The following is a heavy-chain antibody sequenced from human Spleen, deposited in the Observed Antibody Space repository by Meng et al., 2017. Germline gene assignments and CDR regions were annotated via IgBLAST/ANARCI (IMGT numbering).Heavy chain of an antibody. CDR3: ATTNRQSDDPYFDY. J-gene: IGHJ4*02. D-gene: IGHD5-24*01. CDR1: GSSISSGYY. Sequence: GSLRLSCAVSGSSISSGYYWGWIRQPPGKGLEWIGSIYHNGNTFYNPSLKSRVTISVDTSKNQFSLNLHSVTAADTAVYYCATTNRQSDDPYFDYWGQGTLVTVAS. CDR2: IYHNGNT. V-gene: IGHV4-38-2*01.